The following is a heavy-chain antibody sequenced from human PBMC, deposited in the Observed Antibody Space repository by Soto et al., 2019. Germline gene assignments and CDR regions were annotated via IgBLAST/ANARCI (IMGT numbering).Heavy chain of an antibody. V-gene: IGHV3-23*01. D-gene: IGHD3-10*01. Sequence: PGGSLRLSCAASGFTFSSYAMSWVRQAPGKGLEWVSAISGSGGSTYYADSVKGRFTISRDNSKNTLYLQMNSLRAEDTAVYYCATIPFGRYYFDYWGQGXQVTVSS. CDR1: GFTFSSYA. CDR3: ATIPFGRYYFDY. CDR2: ISGSGGST. J-gene: IGHJ4*02.